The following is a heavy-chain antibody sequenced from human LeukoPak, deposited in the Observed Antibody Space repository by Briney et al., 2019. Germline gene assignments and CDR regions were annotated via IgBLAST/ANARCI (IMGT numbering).Heavy chain of an antibody. CDR3: ARGRSSGLERWNLDP. J-gene: IGHJ5*02. CDR2: INPNSGGT. V-gene: IGHV1-2*02. CDR1: GFSFNIYG. Sequence: GGSLRLSCAASGFSFNIYGMHWVRQAPGKGLEWMGWINPNSGGTNYARKFQGRVTMTRDTSISTAYMELSRLKSDDTAMYYCARGRSSGLERWNLDPWGQGTLVTVSS. D-gene: IGHD6-19*01.